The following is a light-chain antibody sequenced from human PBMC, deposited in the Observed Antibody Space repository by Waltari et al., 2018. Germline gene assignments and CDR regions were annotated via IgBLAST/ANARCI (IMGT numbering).Light chain of an antibody. J-gene: IGKJ1*01. V-gene: IGKV3-15*01. CDR3: QQYHNWPPGT. Sequence: ETVMTQSPATLSVSPGEGATLSCRASQSVGSTVAWYQQKPGQAPRLLMYGASTRAAGIPARFSGSGSGTEFPLTISSLQSEDFAIYFCQQYHNWPPGTFGQGTTVEIK. CDR2: GAS. CDR1: QSVGST.